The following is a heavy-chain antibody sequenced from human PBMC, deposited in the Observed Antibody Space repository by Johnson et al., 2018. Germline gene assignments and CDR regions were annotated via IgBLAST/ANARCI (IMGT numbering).Heavy chain of an antibody. Sequence: EVQLVESGGGLVKPGGSLRLSCAASGFTFSSYSMNWVRQAPGKGLEWVSSISSSSSYIYYADSVKGRFTISRDNAKNSLYLQMNSLRAEDTAVYYCARDRWAVGEYFQHWGQGTLVTVSS. J-gene: IGHJ1*01. CDR1: GFTFSSYS. CDR3: ARDRWAVGEYFQH. V-gene: IGHV3-21*01. D-gene: IGHD4-23*01. CDR2: ISSSSSYI.